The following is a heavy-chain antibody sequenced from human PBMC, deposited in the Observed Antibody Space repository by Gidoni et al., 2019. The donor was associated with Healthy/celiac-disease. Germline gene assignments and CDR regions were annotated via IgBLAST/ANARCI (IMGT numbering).Heavy chain of an antibody. CDR1: GGSISRSSYY. Sequence: QLQLQESGQGLVQPSEPLALTWTVSGGSISRSSYYLGWVRPPPGKGLEWIVSIYYSGRTYSNPSLKSRVTISVDTSKNQFSLKLSSVTAADTAVYYCARHMEAAKYYYDSSGYYYRRGAFDIWGQGTMVTVSS. D-gene: IGHD3-22*01. CDR3: ARHMEAAKYYYDSSGYYYRRGAFDI. J-gene: IGHJ3*02. V-gene: IGHV4-39*01. CDR2: IYYSGRT.